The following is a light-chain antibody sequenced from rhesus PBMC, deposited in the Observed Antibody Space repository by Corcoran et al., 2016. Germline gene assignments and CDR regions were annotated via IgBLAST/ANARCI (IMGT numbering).Light chain of an antibody. Sequence: DIQMTQSPSSLSASVGDSVTITCRASENVNNYLNWYQQKPGKAPKLLIYKASNLQSGVPSRFSGSGSGTDYTFTISSLQPEDVATYYCQHGYGTPYSFGQGTKVEIK. CDR2: KAS. V-gene: IGKV1-74*01. CDR1: ENVNNY. J-gene: IGKJ2*01. CDR3: QHGYGTPYS.